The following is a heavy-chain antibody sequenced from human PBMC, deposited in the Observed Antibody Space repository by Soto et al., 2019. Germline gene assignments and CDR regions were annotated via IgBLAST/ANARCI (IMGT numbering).Heavy chain of an antibody. Sequence: QVQLQESGPGLVKPSQTLSLTCTVSGGSISSGGYYWSWIRQHPGKGLEWNGYIYYSGSTYYNPSLKSRVAISVDTSKNQFSLKLSSVTAADTAVYYCARGGYYFYYAMDVWGQGTTVTVSS. CDR3: ARGGYYFYYAMDV. CDR2: IYYSGST. V-gene: IGHV4-31*03. J-gene: IGHJ6*02. CDR1: GGSISSGGYY.